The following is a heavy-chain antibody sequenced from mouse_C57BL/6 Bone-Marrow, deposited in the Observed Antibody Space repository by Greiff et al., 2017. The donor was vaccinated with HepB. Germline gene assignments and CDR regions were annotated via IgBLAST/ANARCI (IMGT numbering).Heavy chain of an antibody. CDR3: ARPLIYYDYDDAMDY. J-gene: IGHJ4*01. CDR1: GFTFSSYG. CDR2: ISSGGSYT. V-gene: IGHV5-6*01. Sequence: EVMLVESGGDLVKPGGSLKLSCAASGFTFSSYGMSWVRQTPDKRLEWVATISSGGSYTYYPDSVKGRFTISRDNAKNTLYLQMSSLKSEDTAMYYCARPLIYYDYDDAMDYWGQGTSVTVSS. D-gene: IGHD2-4*01.